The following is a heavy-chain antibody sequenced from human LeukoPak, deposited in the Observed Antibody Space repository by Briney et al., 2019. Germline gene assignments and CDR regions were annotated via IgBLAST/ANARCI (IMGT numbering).Heavy chain of an antibody. CDR3: ARGVDTAMVTRIDY. Sequence: GASVKVSCKASGGTFSSYAISGVRQAPGQGLEWMGRIIPIIGIANYAQKFQGRVTITADKSTSTAYMELSSLRSEDTAVYYCARGVDTAMVTRIDYWGQGTLVTVSS. D-gene: IGHD5-18*01. V-gene: IGHV1-69*04. CDR1: GGTFSSYA. J-gene: IGHJ4*02. CDR2: IIPIIGIA.